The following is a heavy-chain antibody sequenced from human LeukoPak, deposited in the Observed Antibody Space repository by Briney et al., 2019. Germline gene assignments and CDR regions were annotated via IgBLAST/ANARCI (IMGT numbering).Heavy chain of an antibody. D-gene: IGHD5-12*01. CDR2: IHTSGST. V-gene: IGHV4-4*07. CDR3: ARDRTGYIGYEGDPFDI. CDR1: GGSFSSHY. J-gene: IGHJ3*02. Sequence: PSETLSLTCIVSGGSFSSHYWIWIRQSAGKGPECIGRIHTSGSTNYNPSLRSRVTMSVDTSKNQFSLKLTSVTAAATAVYYCARDRTGYIGYEGDPFDIWGQGTMVTVSS.